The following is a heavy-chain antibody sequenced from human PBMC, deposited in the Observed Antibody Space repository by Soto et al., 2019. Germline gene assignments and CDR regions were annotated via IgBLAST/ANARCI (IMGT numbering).Heavy chain of an antibody. J-gene: IGHJ1*01. CDR2: IKSKTDGGTT. D-gene: IGHD2-2*01. V-gene: IGHV3-15*07. Sequence: APGKGLEWVGRIKSKTDGGTTDYAAPVKGRFAISRDDSKNMMYLQMNSLRTEDTAIYYCTTDSYIFTSRGRHTSCSHGIGIPAE. CDR3: TTDSYIFTSRGRHTSCSHGIGIPAE.